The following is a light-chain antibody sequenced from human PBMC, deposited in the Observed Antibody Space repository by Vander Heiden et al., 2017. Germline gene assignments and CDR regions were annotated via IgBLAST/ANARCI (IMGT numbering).Light chain of an antibody. Sequence: QSVLPQPPSVSGAPGQRVTISGTGSSSNIGAGYDVHWYQQHPGTAPKLLIYGNSNRPSGVPVRFSGSKSGTSASLSITGLQAEDEADYYCQSYDSSLSCYVFGTGTKVTVL. CDR3: QSYDSSLSCYV. V-gene: IGLV1-40*01. CDR1: SSNIGAGYD. J-gene: IGLJ1*01. CDR2: GNS.